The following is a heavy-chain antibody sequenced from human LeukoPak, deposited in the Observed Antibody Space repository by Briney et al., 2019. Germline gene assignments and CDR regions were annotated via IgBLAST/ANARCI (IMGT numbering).Heavy chain of an antibody. Sequence: GGSLRLSCAASGFTFSSYSMNWVRQAPGKGLEWVSYISSSSSTIYYADSVKGRFTISRDNAKNSLYLQMNSLRAEDTAVYYCARGDDYGDYVGYFDLWGRGTLVTVSS. CDR1: GFTFSSYS. V-gene: IGHV3-48*01. J-gene: IGHJ2*01. D-gene: IGHD4-17*01. CDR3: ARGDDYGDYVGYFDL. CDR2: ISSSSSTI.